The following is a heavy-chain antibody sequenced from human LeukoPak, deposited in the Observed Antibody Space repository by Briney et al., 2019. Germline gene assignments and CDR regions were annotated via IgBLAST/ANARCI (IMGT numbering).Heavy chain of an antibody. D-gene: IGHD2-8*01. CDR3: AKAGGLMVYARKLIDQ. Sequence: GGPLRLSCTASGFTLSTYSMNWVRQAPGRGLEWVSYISGSSRSSDGGAIQYADSVKGRFTISRGNSKNTLYLQMNSLRAEDTAVYYCAKAGGLMVYARKLIDQWGQGTLVTVSS. CDR2: ISGSSRSSDGGAI. J-gene: IGHJ4*02. CDR1: GFTLSTYS. V-gene: IGHV3-48*01.